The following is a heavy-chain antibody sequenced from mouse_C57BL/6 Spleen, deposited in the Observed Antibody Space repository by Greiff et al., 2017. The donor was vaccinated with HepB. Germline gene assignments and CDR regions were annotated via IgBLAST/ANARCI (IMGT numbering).Heavy chain of an antibody. CDR1: GYTFTDYN. Sequence: EVQLQQSGPELVKPGASVKMSCKASGYTFTDYNMPWVKQSHGKSLEWIGYINPNNGGTSYNQKFKGKATLTVNKSSSTAYMELRSLTSADSAVYYCARWGDGYYVFAYWGQGTLVTVSA. CDR2: INPNNGGT. J-gene: IGHJ3*01. D-gene: IGHD2-3*01. CDR3: ARWGDGYYVFAY. V-gene: IGHV1-22*01.